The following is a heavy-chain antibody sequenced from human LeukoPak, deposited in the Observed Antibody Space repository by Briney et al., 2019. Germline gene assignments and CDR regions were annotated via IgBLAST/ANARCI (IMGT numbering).Heavy chain of an antibody. D-gene: IGHD2-8*01. CDR3: ARLMVYAKGEKGNWFDP. J-gene: IGHJ5*02. CDR2: IYSGGST. Sequence: PGGSLRLSCAASGFTFSSYEMNWVRQAPGKGLEWVSVIYSGGSTYYADSVKGRFTISRDKSKNTLSLQMNSLRADDTAVYYCARLMVYAKGEKGNWFDPWGQGTLVTVSS. V-gene: IGHV3-66*02. CDR1: GFTFSSYE.